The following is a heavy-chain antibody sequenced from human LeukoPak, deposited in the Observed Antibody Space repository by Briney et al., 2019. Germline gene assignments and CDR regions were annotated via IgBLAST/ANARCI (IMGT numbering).Heavy chain of an antibody. Sequence: GGSLRLSCAASGFTFSSYAMHWVRQAPGKGLEWVAVISYDGSNKYYADSVKGRFTISRDNSKNTLYLQMNSLRAEDTAVCYCARNYYGSGSYYTPGYWGQGTLVTVSS. V-gene: IGHV3-30*04. D-gene: IGHD3-10*01. CDR2: ISYDGSNK. J-gene: IGHJ4*02. CDR1: GFTFSSYA. CDR3: ARNYYGSGSYYTPGY.